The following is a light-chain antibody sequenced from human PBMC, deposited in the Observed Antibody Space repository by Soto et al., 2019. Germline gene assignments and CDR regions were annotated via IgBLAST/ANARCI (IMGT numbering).Light chain of an antibody. CDR3: CSSGGSPTYV. CDR1: SSNVGSYKL. J-gene: IGLJ1*01. CDR2: EVN. V-gene: IGLV2-23*02. Sequence: QSVLTQPASVSGSPGQSITSSCTGTSSNVGSYKLVSWYQQHPGKAPKLMIFEVNKRPSGVSNRFSGSKSGNTASLTISGLKVEDEADYYCCSSGGSPTYVFGTRTKVTVL.